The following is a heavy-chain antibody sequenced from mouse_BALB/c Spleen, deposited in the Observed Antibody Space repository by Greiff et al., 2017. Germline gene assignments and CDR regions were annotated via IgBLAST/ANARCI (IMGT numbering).Heavy chain of an antibody. V-gene: IGHV1-7*01. J-gene: IGHJ4*01. Sequence: QVQLQQSGAELAKPGASVKMSCKASGYTFTSYWMHWVKQRPGQGLEWIGYINPSTGYTEYNQKFKDKATLTADKSSSTAYMQLSSLTSEDSAVYYCARETDYFYAMDYWGQGTSVTVSS. CDR1: GYTFTSYW. CDR3: ARETDYFYAMDY. CDR2: INPSTGYT. D-gene: IGHD1-1*01.